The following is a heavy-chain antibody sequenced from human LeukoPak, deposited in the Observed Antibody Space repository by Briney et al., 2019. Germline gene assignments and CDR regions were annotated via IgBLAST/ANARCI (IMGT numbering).Heavy chain of an antibody. CDR3: AKGRNYDGSGRPDY. CDR1: GFTFSSYA. D-gene: IGHD3-10*01. J-gene: IGHJ4*02. V-gene: IGHV3-23*01. Sequence: GGSLRLSCAASGFTFSSYAMSWVRQAPGKGLEWVSAISGSGGSTYYADSVKGRFTISRDNSKNTLYLQMNSLRAEDTAVYYCAKGRNYDGSGRPDYWGQGTLVTVSS. CDR2: ISGSGGST.